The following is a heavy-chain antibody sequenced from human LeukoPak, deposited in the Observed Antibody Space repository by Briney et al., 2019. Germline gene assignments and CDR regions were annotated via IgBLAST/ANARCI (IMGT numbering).Heavy chain of an antibody. CDR3: ARGVVTHDAFDI. CDR2: INPNSGGT. V-gene: IGHV1-2*02. D-gene: IGHD4-23*01. J-gene: IGHJ3*02. Sequence: ASVKVSCKASGYTFTGYYMHWVRQAPGQGLEWMGWINPNSGGTNYAQKFQGSVTMTRDTSISTAYMELSRLRSDDTAVYYCARGVVTHDAFDIWGQGTMVTVSS. CDR1: GYTFTGYY.